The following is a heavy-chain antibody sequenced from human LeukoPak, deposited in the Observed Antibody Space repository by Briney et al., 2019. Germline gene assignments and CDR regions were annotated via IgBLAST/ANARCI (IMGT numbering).Heavy chain of an antibody. J-gene: IGHJ5*02. D-gene: IGHD2-2*01. V-gene: IGHV3-73*01. CDR3: TLGYCSSTTCYPRFDP. CDR1: GFTFSSYG. CDR2: ITSKANNYAT. Sequence: GGSLRLSCAASGFTFSSYGMHWVRQASGKGLEWVGRITSKANNYATAYAASVKGRFTISRDNSNSTAYLQMNSLKTEDTAVYYCTLGYCSSTTCYPRFDPWGQGTLVTVSS.